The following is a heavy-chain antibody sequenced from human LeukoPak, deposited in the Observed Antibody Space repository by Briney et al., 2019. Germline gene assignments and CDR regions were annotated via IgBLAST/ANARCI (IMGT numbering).Heavy chain of an antibody. CDR1: GGSISSGGYY. CDR3: ARGLRFCRYSGYDCDVSKYYFDY. CDR2: IYYSGST. V-gene: IGHV4-31*03. Sequence: KSSETLSLTCTVSGGSISSGGYYWSWIRQHPGKGLEWIGYIYYSGSTYYNPSLKSRVTISVDTSKNQFSLKLSSVTAADTAVYYCARGLRFCRYSGYDCDVSKYYFDYWGQGTLVTVSS. D-gene: IGHD5-12*01. J-gene: IGHJ4*02.